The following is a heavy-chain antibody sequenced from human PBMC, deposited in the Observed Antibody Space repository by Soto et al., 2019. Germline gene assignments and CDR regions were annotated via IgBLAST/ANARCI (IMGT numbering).Heavy chain of an antibody. D-gene: IGHD5-12*01. V-gene: IGHV1-2*04. J-gene: IGHJ4*02. CDR1: GYTFTGYY. CDR3: ARGGYSGYDFDY. Sequence: GASVKVSCKASGYTFTGYYMHWVRQAPGQGLEWMGWINPNSDGTNYAQKFQGWVTMTRDTSISTAYMELSRLRSDDTAVYYCARGGYSGYDFDYWGQGTLVTVSS. CDR2: INPNSDGT.